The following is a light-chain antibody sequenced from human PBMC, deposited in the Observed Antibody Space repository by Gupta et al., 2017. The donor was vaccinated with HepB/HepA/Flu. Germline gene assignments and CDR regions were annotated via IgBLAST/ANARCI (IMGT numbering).Light chain of an antibody. CDR3: QQSYSTPYT. V-gene: IGKV1-39*01. J-gene: IGKJ2*01. CDR2: AAS. CDR1: QSISSY. Sequence: DIQMTQSPSSLSASVGDRVTITCRESQSISSYLNWYQQKPGKAPKLLIYAASSLQSGVPSRFSGSGSGTDFTLTISSLQPEDFATNYCQQSYSTPYTFGQETKLEIK.